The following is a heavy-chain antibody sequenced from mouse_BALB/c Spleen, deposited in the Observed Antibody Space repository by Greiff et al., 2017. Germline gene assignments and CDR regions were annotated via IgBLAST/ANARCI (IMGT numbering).Heavy chain of an antibody. CDR1: GFTFSSFG. V-gene: IGHV5-17*02. CDR3: AREGGRGSWFAY. Sequence: EVQVVESGGGLVQPGGSRKLSCAASGFTFSSFGMHWVRQAPEKGLEWVAYISSGSSTIYYADTVKGRFTISRDNPKNTLFLQMTSLRSEDTAMYYCAREGGRGSWFAYWGQGTLVTVSA. CDR2: ISSGSSTI. J-gene: IGHJ3*01. D-gene: IGHD3-3*01.